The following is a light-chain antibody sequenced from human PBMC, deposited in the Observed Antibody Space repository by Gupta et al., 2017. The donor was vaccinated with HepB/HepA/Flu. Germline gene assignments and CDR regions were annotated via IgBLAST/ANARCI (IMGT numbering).Light chain of an antibody. CDR1: QSVNDY. CDR2: GAS. J-gene: IGKJ5*01. V-gene: IGKV3-20*01. CDR3: QQYGSSPVT. Sequence: EFVFTQSPDTLSCSPGERATLSCRASQSVNDYLAWYQQKPGQAPRLLIYGASSRATGIPDRFSGSGSGTDFTLTISRLEPEDFAVYYCQQYGSSPVTFGQGTRLEI.